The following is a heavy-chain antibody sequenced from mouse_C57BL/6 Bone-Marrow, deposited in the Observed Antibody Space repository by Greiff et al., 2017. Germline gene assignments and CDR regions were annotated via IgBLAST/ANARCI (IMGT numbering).Heavy chain of an antibody. CDR1: GYTFTSYG. Sequence: VKLQQSGAELARPGASVKLSCKASGYTFTSYGISWVKQRTGQGLEWIGEIYPRSGNTYYNEKFKGKATLTADKSSSTAYMELRSLTSEDSAVYFCARGNDYWGQGTSVTVSS. CDR3: ARGNDY. CDR2: IYPRSGNT. D-gene: IGHD2-3*01. V-gene: IGHV1-81*01. J-gene: IGHJ4*01.